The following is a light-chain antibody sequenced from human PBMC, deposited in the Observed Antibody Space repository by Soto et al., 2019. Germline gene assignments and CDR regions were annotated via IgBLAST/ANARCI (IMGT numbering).Light chain of an antibody. CDR3: SSYTSSSRV. CDR1: SSDFGGYNY. CDR2: DAT. V-gene: IGLV2-14*03. Sequence: QSALTQPASVSGSPGQSITISCTGTSSDFGGYNYVSWYQHHPGKAPKLMIYDATNRPSGVSNRFSGSKSGNTASLTISGLQAEDEADYYCSSYTSSSRVFGTGTKVTVL. J-gene: IGLJ1*01.